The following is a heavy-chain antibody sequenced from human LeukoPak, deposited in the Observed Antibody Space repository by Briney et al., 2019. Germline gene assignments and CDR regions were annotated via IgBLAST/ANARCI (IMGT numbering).Heavy chain of an antibody. Sequence: GGSLRLSCAASGFTFSSYAMSWVRQAPGRGLEWVSAISGSGGGTYYADSVKGRLTISRDNSKNTLYLQMNSLRAEDTAVYYCAKDANWGSGWFDPWGQGTLVTVSS. V-gene: IGHV3-23*01. J-gene: IGHJ5*02. CDR2: ISGSGGGT. CDR3: AKDANWGSGWFDP. D-gene: IGHD7-27*01. CDR1: GFTFSSYA.